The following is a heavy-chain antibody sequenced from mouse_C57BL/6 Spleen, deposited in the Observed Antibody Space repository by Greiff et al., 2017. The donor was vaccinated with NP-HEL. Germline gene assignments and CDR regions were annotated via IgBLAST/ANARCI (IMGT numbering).Heavy chain of an antibody. CDR3: ARSETMVSWYFDV. J-gene: IGHJ1*03. D-gene: IGHD2-2*01. V-gene: IGHV1-61*01. Sequence: QVQLQQPGAELVRPGSSVKLSCKASGYTFTSYWMDWVKQRPGQGLEWIGNIYPSDSETHYNQKFKDKATLTVDKSSSTAYMQLSSLTSEDSAVYYCARSETMVSWYFDVWGTGTTVTVSS. CDR2: IYPSDSET. CDR1: GYTFTSYW.